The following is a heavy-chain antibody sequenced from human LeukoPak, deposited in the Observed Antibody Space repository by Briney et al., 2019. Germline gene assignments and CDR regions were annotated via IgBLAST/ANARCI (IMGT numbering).Heavy chain of an antibody. J-gene: IGHJ5*02. CDR3: ARHDYGDYNWFDP. D-gene: IGHD4-17*01. Sequence: SETLSLTCSVSGGSVSTSTYYWGWIRQPPGKGLEWIGSIYYSGSTYYNPSLKSRVTMSVDTSKNQFSLKLSSVTAADTAVYYCARHDYGDYNWFDPWGQGTLVTVSS. CDR2: IYYSGST. V-gene: IGHV4-39*01. CDR1: GGSVSTSTYY.